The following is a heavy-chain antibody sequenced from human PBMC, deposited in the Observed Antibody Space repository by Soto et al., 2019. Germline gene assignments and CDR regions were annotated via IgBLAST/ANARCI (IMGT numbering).Heavy chain of an antibody. CDR3: AGHIEVHFNRGSCFHMTAFDF. D-gene: IGHD2-15*01. V-gene: IGHV4-39*01. J-gene: IGHJ3*01. CDR1: GGSISSSSYY. Sequence: QLQLQEPGPGLVKPSETLSLTCPVSGGSISSSSYYWGWIRQPPGKGLEWIGSIYYTGSPYSNPSLKSRVLVPVDTFKNLFALGVTSVTAVDQAVYYCAGHIEVHFNRGSCFHMTAFDFWGQGTMATASS. CDR2: IYYTGSP.